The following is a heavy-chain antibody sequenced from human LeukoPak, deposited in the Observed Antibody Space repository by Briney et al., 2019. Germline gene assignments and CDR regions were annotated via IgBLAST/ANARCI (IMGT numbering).Heavy chain of an antibody. V-gene: IGHV1-18*01. J-gene: IGHJ4*02. CDR1: GYTFPSYG. D-gene: IGHD3-22*01. Sequence: GASVTVSCKASGYTFPSYGISWVRQAPGPGLEWMGWISAYNGNTNYAQKLQGRVTMTTDTSTSTAYMELRSLRSDDTAVYYCARHSRHLYYYDSSGYYPHFDYWGQGTLVTVSS. CDR3: ARHSRHLYYYDSSGYYPHFDY. CDR2: ISAYNGNT.